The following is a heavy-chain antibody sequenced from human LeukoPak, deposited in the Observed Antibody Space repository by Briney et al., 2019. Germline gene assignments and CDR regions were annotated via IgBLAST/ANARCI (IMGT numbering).Heavy chain of an antibody. V-gene: IGHV4-39*01. J-gene: IGHJ4*02. CDR3: ARGSKYYYDSSGYIH. CDR1: GGSISSSSYY. D-gene: IGHD3-22*01. Sequence: PSETLSLTCTVSGGSISSSSYYWGWIRQPPGKGLESIGSIYYSGSTYYNPSLKSRVTISVDTSKNQFSLKLSSVTAADTAVYYCARGSKYYYDSSGYIHWGQGTLVTVSS. CDR2: IYYSGST.